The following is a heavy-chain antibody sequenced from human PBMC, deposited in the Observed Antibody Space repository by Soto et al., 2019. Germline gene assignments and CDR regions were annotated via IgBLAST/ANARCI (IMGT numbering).Heavy chain of an antibody. CDR3: ARGNWGGYFDY. J-gene: IGHJ4*02. V-gene: IGHV3-7*03. CDR2: IKQDGSEK. D-gene: IGHD7-27*01. Sequence: GGSLRLSCVASGFTFSSYWMSWVRQAPGKGLEWVANIKQDGSEKYYVDSVKGRFTISRDNAKNSLYLQMNSLRAEDTAVYYCARGNWGGYFDYWGQGTLVTVSS. CDR1: GFTFSSYW.